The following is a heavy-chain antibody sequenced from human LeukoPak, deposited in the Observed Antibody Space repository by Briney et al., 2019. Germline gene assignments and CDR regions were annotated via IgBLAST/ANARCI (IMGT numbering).Heavy chain of an antibody. V-gene: IGHV3-23*01. CDR2: ISGSGGST. J-gene: IGHJ4*02. CDR1: GFTFSSYA. D-gene: IGHD1-26*01. CDR3: AKDSFAALSFFDY. Sequence: GGSLRLSCAASGFTFSSYAMSWVRQAPGKGLEWVPGISGSGGSTFYADSVKGRFTINRDNSRNTLYLQMNSLRAEDTAEYYCAKDSFAALSFFDYWGQGTLVTVSS.